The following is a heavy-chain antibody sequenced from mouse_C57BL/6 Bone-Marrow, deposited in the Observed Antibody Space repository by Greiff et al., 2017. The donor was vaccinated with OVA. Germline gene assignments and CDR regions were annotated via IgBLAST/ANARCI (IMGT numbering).Heavy chain of an antibody. Sequence: EVQVVESGPVLVKPGASVKMSCKASGYTFTDYYMNWVKQSHGKSLEWIGVINPYNGGTSYNQKFKGKATLTVDKSSSTAYMELNSLTSEDSAVYYCAREGYYAFDYWGQGTTLTVSS. V-gene: IGHV1-19*01. J-gene: IGHJ2*01. CDR3: AREGYYAFDY. CDR2: INPYNGGT. D-gene: IGHD2-3*01. CDR1: GYTFTDYY.